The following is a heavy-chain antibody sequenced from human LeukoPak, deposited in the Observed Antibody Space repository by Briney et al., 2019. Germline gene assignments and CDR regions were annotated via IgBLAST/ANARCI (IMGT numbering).Heavy chain of an antibody. J-gene: IGHJ4*02. CDR1: GFSFSSHG. Sequence: PGRSLRLSCAASGFSFSSHGMHWVRQAPGKGLEWVAVIWEDETDKNYTDSVKGRFTISRDNSKNTLYLQMNSLRAEDAAVYYCAKDEDYGDYVLSYWGQGTLVTVSS. V-gene: IGHV3-33*06. CDR2: IWEDETDK. D-gene: IGHD4-17*01. CDR3: AKDEDYGDYVLSY.